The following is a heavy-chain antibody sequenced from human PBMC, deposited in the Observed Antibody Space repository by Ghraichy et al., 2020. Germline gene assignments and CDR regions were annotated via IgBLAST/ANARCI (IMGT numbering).Heavy chain of an antibody. Sequence: GGSLRLSCAASGFTFSSYWMSWVRQAPGKGLEWVANIKQDGSEKYYVDSVKGRFTISRDNAKNSLYLQMNSLRAEDTAVYYCARGKRLGELSLFPYPYGMDVWGQGTTVTVSS. J-gene: IGHJ6*02. CDR1: GFTFSSYW. V-gene: IGHV3-7*01. CDR2: IKQDGSEK. CDR3: ARGKRLGELSLFPYPYGMDV. D-gene: IGHD3-16*02.